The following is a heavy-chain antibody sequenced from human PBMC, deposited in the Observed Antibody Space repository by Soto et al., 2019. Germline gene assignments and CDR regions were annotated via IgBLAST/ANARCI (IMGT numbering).Heavy chain of an antibody. D-gene: IGHD2-15*01. CDR1: GGSISSSNW. Sequence: QVQLQESGPGLVKPSGTLSLTCAVSGGSISSSNWWSWVRQPPGKGLEWIGEIYHSGSTNYNPSLKSRVTISVDKSKNQFSLKLSSVTAADTAVYYCARAVVVAAIGDYYYYYGMDVWGQGTTVTVSS. CDR2: IYHSGST. J-gene: IGHJ6*02. V-gene: IGHV4-4*02. CDR3: ARAVVVAAIGDYYYYYGMDV.